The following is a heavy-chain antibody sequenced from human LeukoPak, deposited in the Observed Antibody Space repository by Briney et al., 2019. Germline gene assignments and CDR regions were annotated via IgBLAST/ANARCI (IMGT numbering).Heavy chain of an antibody. CDR1: GFTFSSYA. CDR3: ARIFGPYYDFWSGYFDY. D-gene: IGHD3-3*01. Sequence: PGRSLRLSCAASGFTFSSYAMPWVRQAPGKGLEWVAVISYDGSNKYYADSVKGRFTISRDNSKNTLYLQMNSLRAEDTAVYYCARIFGPYYDFWSGYFDYWGQGTLVTVSS. J-gene: IGHJ4*02. V-gene: IGHV3-30-3*01. CDR2: ISYDGSNK.